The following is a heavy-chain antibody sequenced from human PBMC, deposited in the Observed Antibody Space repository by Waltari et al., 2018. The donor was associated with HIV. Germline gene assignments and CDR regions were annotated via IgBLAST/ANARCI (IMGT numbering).Heavy chain of an antibody. CDR1: GFTFDNYA. V-gene: IGHV3-23*01. CDR3: AKSRWNYEGIDY. CDR2: INGAASAT. D-gene: IGHD1-7*01. J-gene: IGHJ4*02. Sequence: EVQLLESGGGLIQPGESLRLSCAASGFTFDNYAMIWVRQAPGKGLEWVSTINGAASATYYADSVKGQFTISRDNSKNMLFLQMNSLRVEDTAVYYCAKSRWNYEGIDYWGQGTLVTVSS.